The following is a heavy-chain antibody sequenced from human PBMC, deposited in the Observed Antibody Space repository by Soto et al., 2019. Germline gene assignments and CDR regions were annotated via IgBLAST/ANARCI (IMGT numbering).Heavy chain of an antibody. Sequence: SETLSLTCTVSGGSISSYHWSWIRQPPGKGLEWIGYIYYSGSTNYNPSLKSRVTISVDTSKNQFSLRLTSVSAADTAVYYCARRNTVTKNFDYWGQGTLVTVSS. CDR1: GGSISSYH. CDR2: IYYSGST. J-gene: IGHJ4*02. CDR3: ARRNTVTKNFDY. D-gene: IGHD4-17*01. V-gene: IGHV4-59*01.